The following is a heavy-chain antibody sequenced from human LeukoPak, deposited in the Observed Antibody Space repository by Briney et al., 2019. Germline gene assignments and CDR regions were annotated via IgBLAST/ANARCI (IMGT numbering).Heavy chain of an antibody. Sequence: PGGSLRLSCAVSGFTFSTYNLTWVRQPPRNGLEWVSSFNPTNTNIYYADSLKGRFTISRDNTKNSLYLQLNSLRGEDTALYYCARDNHYDSSGPPIGFDLWGRGTLITVSS. CDR3: ARDNHYDSSGPPIGFDL. V-gene: IGHV3-21*04. D-gene: IGHD3-22*01. CDR1: GFTFSTYN. CDR2: FNPTNTNI. J-gene: IGHJ2*01.